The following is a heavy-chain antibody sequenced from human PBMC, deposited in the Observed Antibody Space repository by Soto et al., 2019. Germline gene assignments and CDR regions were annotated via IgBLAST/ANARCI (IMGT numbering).Heavy chain of an antibody. D-gene: IGHD2-2*01. CDR1: GFDFGDYY. CDR3: VRPYYSRSWFPFDR. J-gene: IGHJ4*02. CDR2: IDSGDGTT. V-gene: IGHV3-11*01. Sequence: GGSLRLSCTGSGFDFGDYYMSWIRQAPGKGLEWVSYIDSGDGTTYYTDSVKGRFTISRDNAKKTVYLQMSSLRVEDTALYYCVRPYYSRSWFPFDRWGQGTLVTVSS.